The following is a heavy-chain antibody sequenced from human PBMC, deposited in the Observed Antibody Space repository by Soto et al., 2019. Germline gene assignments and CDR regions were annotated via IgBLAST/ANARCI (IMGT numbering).Heavy chain of an antibody. J-gene: IGHJ3*02. D-gene: IGHD6-19*01. CDR2: IRSKANSYAT. CDR3: AKGGWYYAFDI. V-gene: IGHV3-73*01. CDR1: GFTFSGSA. Sequence: GGSLRLSCAASGFTFSGSAMHWVRQASGKGLEWVGRIRSKANSYATAYAASVKGRFTISRDNSKNTLYLQMNSLRAEDTAVYYCAKGGWYYAFDIWGQGTMVTVSS.